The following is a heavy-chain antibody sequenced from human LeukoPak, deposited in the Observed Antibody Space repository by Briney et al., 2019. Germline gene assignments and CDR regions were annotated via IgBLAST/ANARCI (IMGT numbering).Heavy chain of an antibody. J-gene: IGHJ6*03. CDR2: IYYSGST. V-gene: IGHV4-59*01. CDR3: ARYYDTFWPNLYYYMDV. Sequence: SETLSLTCTVSGGSISSYYWSWIRQPPGKGLERIGYIYYSGSTNYNPSLKSRVTISVDTSKNQFSLKLSSVTAADTAVYYCARYYDTFWPNLYYYMDVWGKGTTVTVSS. D-gene: IGHD3-9*01. CDR1: GGSISSYY.